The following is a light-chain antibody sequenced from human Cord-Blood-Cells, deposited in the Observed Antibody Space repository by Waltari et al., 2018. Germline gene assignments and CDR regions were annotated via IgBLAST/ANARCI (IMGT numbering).Light chain of an antibody. J-gene: IGLJ1*01. Sequence: QSSLTQPSSLSGFPWQSVTLLRTGTRRYVGGYYLFSWYQQHPGKAPKLMIYEGSKRPSGVSNRFSGSKSGNTASLTISGLQAEDEADYYCCSYAGSSTYVFGTGTKVTVL. V-gene: IGLV2-23*01. CDR1: RRYVGGYYL. CDR2: EGS. CDR3: CSYAGSSTYV.